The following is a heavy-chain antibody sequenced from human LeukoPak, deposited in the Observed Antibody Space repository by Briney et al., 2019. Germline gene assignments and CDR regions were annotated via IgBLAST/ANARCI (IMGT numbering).Heavy chain of an antibody. CDR3: ARDYYDSSGYTDVFDI. D-gene: IGHD3-22*01. CDR1: GFTFSSYS. V-gene: IGHV3-21*01. Sequence: KPGGSLRLSCAASGFTFSSYSMNWVRQAPGKGLEWVSSISSSSSYIYYADSVKGRFTISRDNAKNSLYLQMNSLRAEDTAVYYCARDYYDSSGYTDVFDIWGQGTMVTVSS. J-gene: IGHJ3*02. CDR2: ISSSSSYI.